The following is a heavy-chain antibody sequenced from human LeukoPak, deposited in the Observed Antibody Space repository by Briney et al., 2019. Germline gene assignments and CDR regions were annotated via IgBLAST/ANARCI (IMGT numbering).Heavy chain of an antibody. J-gene: IGHJ2*01. Sequence: GASVKVPCKASGYTFTGYYMHWVRQAPGQGLEWMGWINPNSGGTNYAQKFQGRVTMTRDTSISTAYMELSRLRSDDTAVYYCARDLDVPYGENWYFDLWGRGTLVTVSS. CDR2: INPNSGGT. D-gene: IGHD4-17*01. CDR1: GYTFTGYY. CDR3: ARDLDVPYGENWYFDL. V-gene: IGHV1-2*02.